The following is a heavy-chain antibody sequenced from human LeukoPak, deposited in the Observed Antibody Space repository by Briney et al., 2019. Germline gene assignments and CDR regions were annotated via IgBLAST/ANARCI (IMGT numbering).Heavy chain of an antibody. CDR2: IDHSGST. Sequence: SETLSLTCTVSGYSLSSGYYWGWSRQPPGKGLEGTGSIDHSGSTYYKPSLKSRITLSGDTSKNQLSLKLSSVTAADTAVYYCARDSALAQAVMFDYWGQGTLVTVSS. D-gene: IGHD6-19*01. CDR1: GYSLSSGYY. J-gene: IGHJ4*02. V-gene: IGHV4-38-2*02. CDR3: ARDSALAQAVMFDY.